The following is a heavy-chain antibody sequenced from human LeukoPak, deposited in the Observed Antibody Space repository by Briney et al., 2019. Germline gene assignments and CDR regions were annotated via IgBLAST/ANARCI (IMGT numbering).Heavy chain of an antibody. V-gene: IGHV3-21*01. CDR1: GFTFNDYT. CDR3: ATGLPSYSSSWYPGY. J-gene: IGHJ4*02. Sequence: GGSLRLSCAASGFTFNDYTMNWVRPAPGKGLELVSSISSSSIYIFYADSLKGRFTISRDNAKNSLYLQMNSLRVEDTAVYYCATGLPSYSSSWYPGYWGQGTLVTVSS. CDR2: ISSSSIYI. D-gene: IGHD6-13*01.